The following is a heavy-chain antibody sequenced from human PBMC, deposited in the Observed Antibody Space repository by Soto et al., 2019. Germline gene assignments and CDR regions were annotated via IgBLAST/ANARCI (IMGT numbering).Heavy chain of an antibody. CDR3: ARGQTIRAFEY. D-gene: IGHD4-17*01. Sequence: QVQLQESGPSLLKTSETLSLSCTVSGASPSVYTWNWIRQSPGKGLEWIGYTYSTGTTSYNPSLESRVTISVDTSMNRFSLKLNSVTAADTAVYYCARGQTIRAFEYWGQGALVSVSS. CDR1: GASPSVYT. CDR2: TYSTGTT. J-gene: IGHJ4*02. V-gene: IGHV4-59*01.